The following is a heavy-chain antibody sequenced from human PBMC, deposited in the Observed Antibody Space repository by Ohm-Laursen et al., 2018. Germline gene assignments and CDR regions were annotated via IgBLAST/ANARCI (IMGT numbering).Heavy chain of an antibody. Sequence: SLRLSCAASGFTVGNNYMSWVRQAPGKGLEWVSFIYSGGNTYYADSVKGRFTISRDNSKNTLYLQMNSLRAEDTAVYYCAREANNWNLWWYFDYWGQGTLVTVSS. D-gene: IGHD1-7*01. J-gene: IGHJ4*02. CDR3: AREANNWNLWWYFDY. CDR2: IYSGGNT. V-gene: IGHV3-53*01. CDR1: GFTVGNNY.